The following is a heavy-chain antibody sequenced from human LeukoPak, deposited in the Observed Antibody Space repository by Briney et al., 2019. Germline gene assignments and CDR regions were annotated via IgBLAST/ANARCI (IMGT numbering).Heavy chain of an antibody. CDR2: IKCDGSEK. D-gene: IGHD2-2*01. CDR3: VRGVGSSTSCYVRAFDI. Sequence: SGGSLRLSCAASGFTFSNSWMHWVCQAPEKGLEWVADIKCDGSEKCYVDSVKGRLTISRDNAKNSLYLQVNSLRAEGMTVYYCVRGVGSSTSCYVRAFDIWGQGTMVTVSS. J-gene: IGHJ3*02. CDR1: GFTFSNSW. V-gene: IGHV3-52*01.